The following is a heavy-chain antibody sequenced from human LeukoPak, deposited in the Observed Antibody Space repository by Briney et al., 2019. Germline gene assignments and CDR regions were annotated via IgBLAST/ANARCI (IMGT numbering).Heavy chain of an antibody. J-gene: IGHJ4*02. CDR1: GFTFSSYS. CDR2: ISSTSGTT. Sequence: PGGSLRLSCAASGFTFSSYSMNWVRQAPGKGLEWLSYISSTSGTTYYADSVKGRFTISRDNAKNSLYLQMNSLRAEDTAVYYCARATYYYDSSGYYDFDYWGQGTLVTVSS. V-gene: IGHV3-48*04. CDR3: ARATYYYDSSGYYDFDY. D-gene: IGHD3-22*01.